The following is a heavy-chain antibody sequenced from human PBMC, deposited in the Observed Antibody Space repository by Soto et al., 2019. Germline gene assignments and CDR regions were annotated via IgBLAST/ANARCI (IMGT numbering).Heavy chain of an antibody. V-gene: IGHV5-10-1*01. CDR2: IDPSDSYT. D-gene: IGHD1-26*01. CDR1: GYSFTSYW. Sequence: GESLKISCQGSGYSFTSYWINWVRQMPGKGLEWMGRIDPSDSYTNYRPSFQGHVTISADKSISTAYLQWSSLKASDTAMYYCARSIVGALDGMDVWGQGTTVTVSS. J-gene: IGHJ6*02. CDR3: ARSIVGALDGMDV.